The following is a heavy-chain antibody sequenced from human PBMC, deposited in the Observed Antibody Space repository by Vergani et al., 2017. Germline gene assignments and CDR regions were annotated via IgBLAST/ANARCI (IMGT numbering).Heavy chain of an antibody. CDR2: INPNSGGT. D-gene: IGHD3-22*01. V-gene: IGHV1-2*02. CDR1: GYTFTGYY. J-gene: IGHJ3*02. CDR3: ARPGAGGDSSGGELHDAFDI. Sequence: QVQLVQSGAEVKKPGASVKVSCKASGYTFTGYYMHWVRQAPGQGLEWMGWINPNSGGTNYAQKFQGRVTMTRDTSISTAYMELSRLRSDDTAVYYCARPGAGGDSSGGELHDAFDIWGQGTMVTVSS.